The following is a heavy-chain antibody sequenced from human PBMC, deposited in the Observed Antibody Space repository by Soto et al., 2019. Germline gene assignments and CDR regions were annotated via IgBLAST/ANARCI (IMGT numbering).Heavy chain of an antibody. J-gene: IGHJ5*02. Sequence: QVQLQQWGAGLLKPSETLSLTCGVYGGPFSGYYWTWIRQPPGKGLEWIGEIEHSGSTNYNPSLKSRVTISVDTSKNQFSLKLISVTAADTAVYYCARRRVARGNWFNPWGQGSLVTVSS. CDR3: ARRRVARGNWFNP. V-gene: IGHV4-34*01. CDR2: IEHSGST. D-gene: IGHD3-10*01. CDR1: GGPFSGYY.